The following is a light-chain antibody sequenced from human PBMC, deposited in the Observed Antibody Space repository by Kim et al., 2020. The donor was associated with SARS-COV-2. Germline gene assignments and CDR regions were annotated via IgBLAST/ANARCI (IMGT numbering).Light chain of an antibody. J-gene: IGLJ1*01. CDR2: DVS. V-gene: IGLV2-14*03. CDR1: SSDVGGYKY. CDR3: SSYTSSSTNYV. Sequence: QSLPISCPGTSSDVGGYKYVSWYQQHPGKAPKLMIYDVSHRPSGVSNRFSGSKSGNTASLTISGLQAEDEADYYCSSYTSSSTNYVFGTGTKVTVL.